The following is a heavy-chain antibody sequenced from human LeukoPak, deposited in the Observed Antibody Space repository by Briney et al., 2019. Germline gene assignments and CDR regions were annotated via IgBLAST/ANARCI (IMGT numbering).Heavy chain of an antibody. D-gene: IGHD6-19*01. V-gene: IGHV4-59*07. Sequence: SDTLSLTYTVSGDSLSNYYWSWIRQSPGKELEWIGYMYNRGSTIYNPSVTSRVTISTDTSKNQFSLRLTSVTAADTAVYYCARAEKAVTGTLDSWGQGTLITVSS. CDR2: MYNRGST. J-gene: IGHJ4*02. CDR1: GDSLSNYY. CDR3: ARAEKAVTGTLDS.